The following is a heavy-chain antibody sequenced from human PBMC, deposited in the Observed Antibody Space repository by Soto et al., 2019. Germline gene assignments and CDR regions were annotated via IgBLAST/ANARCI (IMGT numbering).Heavy chain of an antibody. CDR3: ARIAAAGTHFDY. CDR2: INSDGSTT. J-gene: IGHJ4*02. V-gene: IGHV3-74*01. CDR1: GFTFSIYW. Sequence: PGGSLRLSSAASGFTFSIYWMHWVRQATGKGLVWVSRINSDGSTTTYADSVKGRFTISRDNAKNTLYLQMNSLRAEDTAVYYCARIAAAGTHFDYWGQGTLVTVSS. D-gene: IGHD6-13*01.